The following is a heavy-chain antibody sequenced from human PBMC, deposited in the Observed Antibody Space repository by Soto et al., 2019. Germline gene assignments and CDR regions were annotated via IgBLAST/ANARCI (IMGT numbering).Heavy chain of an antibody. CDR1: GGTFSSYA. CDR2: IIPIFGTA. V-gene: IGHV1-69*13. CDR3: AGVGYCSGGSCYSPPNYGMDV. D-gene: IGHD2-15*01. Sequence: SVKVSCKASGGTFSSYAISWVRQAPGQGLEWMGGIIPIFGTANYAQKFQGRVTITADESTSTAYMELSSLRSEDTAVYYCAGVGYCSGGSCYSPPNYGMDVWGQGTTVTVSS. J-gene: IGHJ6*02.